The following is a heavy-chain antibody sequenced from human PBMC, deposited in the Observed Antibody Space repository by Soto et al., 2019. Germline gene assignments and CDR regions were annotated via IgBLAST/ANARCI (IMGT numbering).Heavy chain of an antibody. CDR1: GGTFSSYA. CDR3: ASRSRSDYYDSSGYYYYGMDV. V-gene: IGHV1-69*13. J-gene: IGHJ6*02. CDR2: IIPSFGTA. Sequence: ASVKVSCKASGGTFSSYAIRWVRQAPGQGLEWMGGIIPSFGTANYAQKFQGRVTITADESTSTAYMELSSLRSEDTAVYYCASRSRSDYYDSSGYYYYGMDVWGQGTTVTVSS. D-gene: IGHD3-22*01.